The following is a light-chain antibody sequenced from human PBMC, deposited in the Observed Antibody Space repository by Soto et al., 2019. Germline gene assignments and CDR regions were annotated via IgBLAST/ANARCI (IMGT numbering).Light chain of an antibody. Sequence: DIQMTQSPSTLSASVGDRVTITCRASQSVSNWLAWYQQKPGKAPKLLMYDASSLESGVPSRFSGSGSGTEFTLTISSLQPDDFATYYCQQYNSYSTYTFGQGTKLEIK. CDR3: QQYNSYSTYT. V-gene: IGKV1-5*01. CDR2: DAS. CDR1: QSVSNW. J-gene: IGKJ2*01.